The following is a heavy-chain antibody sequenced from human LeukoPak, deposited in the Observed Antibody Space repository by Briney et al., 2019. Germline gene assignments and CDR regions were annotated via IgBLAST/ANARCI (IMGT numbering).Heavy chain of an antibody. D-gene: IGHD3-9*01. CDR1: GGSINSNSYY. CDR2: IYYSGST. V-gene: IGHV4-39*01. J-gene: IGHJ4*02. CDR3: ARAADWLLDY. Sequence: SGTLSLICTVSGGSINSNSYYWGWIRQPPGKGLEWIGSIYYSGSTYYNPSLKSRVTISVDTSKNQFSLKLSSVTAADTAVYYCARAADWLLDYWGQGTLVTVSS.